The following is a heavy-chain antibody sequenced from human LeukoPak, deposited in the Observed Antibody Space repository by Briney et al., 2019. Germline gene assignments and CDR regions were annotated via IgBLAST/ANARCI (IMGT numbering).Heavy chain of an antibody. D-gene: IGHD2-15*01. V-gene: IGHV3-11*01. CDR2: ISRSGSTK. CDR1: GFTFSDYN. J-gene: IGHJ6*03. CDR3: ARVLRYCSGGNCYSGGLGYMDV. Sequence: GGSLRLSCAASGFTFSDYNMRWIRQAPGKGLEWVSSISRSGSTKYYADSVKGRFTISRDNAKNSLFLQMNSLRAGDTAVYYCARVLRYCSGGNCYSGGLGYMDVWGKGTTVTISS.